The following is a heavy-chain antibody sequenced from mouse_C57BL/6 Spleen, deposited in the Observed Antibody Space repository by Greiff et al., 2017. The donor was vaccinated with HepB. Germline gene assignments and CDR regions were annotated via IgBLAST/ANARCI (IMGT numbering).Heavy chain of an antibody. Sequence: QVQLQQSGAELVRPGTSVKMSCKASGYTFTNYWIGWVKQRPGHGLEWIGDIYPGGGYTNYNEKFKGKATLTADKSSSTAYMQFSSLTSEDSAIYYCARYGDGSSWFAYWGQGTLVTVSA. D-gene: IGHD1-1*01. CDR3: ARYGDGSSWFAY. CDR1: GYTFTNYW. CDR2: IYPGGGYT. V-gene: IGHV1-63*01. J-gene: IGHJ3*01.